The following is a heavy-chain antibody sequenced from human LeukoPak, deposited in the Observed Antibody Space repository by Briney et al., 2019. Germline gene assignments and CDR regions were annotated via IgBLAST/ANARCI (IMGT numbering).Heavy chain of an antibody. CDR1: GFTFYTYG. Sequence: GGSLRLSCAASGFTFYTYGMHWVRQAPGKGLEYVSGIGPDGGTTYYANSVKGRFTISRDNSKYMLYLQIGSLTADDMAVYYCARGAQLTDYWGQGTLVTVSS. D-gene: IGHD6-13*01. V-gene: IGHV3-64*01. CDR2: IGPDGGTT. J-gene: IGHJ4*02. CDR3: ARGAQLTDY.